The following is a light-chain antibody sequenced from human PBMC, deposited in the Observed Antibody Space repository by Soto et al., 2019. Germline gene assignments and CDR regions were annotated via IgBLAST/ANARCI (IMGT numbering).Light chain of an antibody. J-gene: IGKJ1*01. CDR1: QTISSW. Sequence: DIQMTQSPSTLSGSVGDRVTITCRASQTISSWLAWYQQKPGKAPKLLIYKASTLKSGVPSRFSGSGSGTEFTLTISSLQPDDFATYYCHQYNTYSTFGQGTKVDIK. CDR3: HQYNTYST. CDR2: KAS. V-gene: IGKV1-5*03.